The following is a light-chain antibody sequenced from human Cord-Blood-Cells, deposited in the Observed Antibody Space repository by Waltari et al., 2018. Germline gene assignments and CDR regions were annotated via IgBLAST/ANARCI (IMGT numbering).Light chain of an antibody. Sequence: QSALTQPSSVSGSPAQSITISCTGTSSDVGSYNLVSWYQQHPGKAPKLMIYEGGKRPSGVSNRFSGSKSGNTASLTISGLQAEDEGDYYCRSYAGSSTLVFGGGTQLIVL. CDR3: RSYAGSSTLV. CDR1: SSDVGSYNL. V-gene: IGLV2-23*01. CDR2: EGG. J-gene: IGLJ3*02.